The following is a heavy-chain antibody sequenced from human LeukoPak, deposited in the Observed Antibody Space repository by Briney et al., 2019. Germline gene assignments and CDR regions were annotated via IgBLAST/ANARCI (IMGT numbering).Heavy chain of an antibody. J-gene: IGHJ4*02. V-gene: IGHV4-59*01. CDR3: ARDRYDFWSGYYTDY. CDR1: GGPISSYY. CDR2: IYYSGST. Sequence: PSETLSLTCTVSGGPISSYYWSWIRQPPGKGLEWIGYIYYSGSTSYNPSLKSRVTISVDTSKNQFSLKLSSVTAADTAVYYCARDRYDFWSGYYTDYWGQGTLVTVSS. D-gene: IGHD3-3*01.